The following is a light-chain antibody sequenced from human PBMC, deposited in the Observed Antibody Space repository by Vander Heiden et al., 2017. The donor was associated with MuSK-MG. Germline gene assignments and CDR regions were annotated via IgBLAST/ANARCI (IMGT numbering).Light chain of an antibody. CDR1: SSNIGSNY. V-gene: IGLV1-47*02. CDR2: HNS. J-gene: IGLJ1*01. Sequence: QSVLTQPPSASVTPGQRVIVSCSGSSSNIGSNYVYWYQHLPGTAPKLLIYHNSQRPSGVPDRFSGSKSGTSASLAISGLRAEDEADYYCAAWDGSLNGYVFGTGTKVTVL. CDR3: AAWDGSLNGYV.